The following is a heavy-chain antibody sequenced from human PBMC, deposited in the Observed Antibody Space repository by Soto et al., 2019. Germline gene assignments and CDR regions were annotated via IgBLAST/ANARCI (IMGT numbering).Heavy chain of an antibody. CDR3: ARGGIAARFLGPDYGMDV. D-gene: IGHD6-6*01. CDR2: TYYRSKWYN. V-gene: IGHV6-1*01. J-gene: IGHJ6*02. Sequence: SQTLSLTCAISGDSVSLNSAAWNWIRQSPSRGLEWLGRTYYRSKWYNDYAVSVKSRITINPDTSKNQFSLQLNSVTPEDTAVYYCARGGIAARFLGPDYGMDVWGQGTTVTVSS. CDR1: GDSVSLNSAA.